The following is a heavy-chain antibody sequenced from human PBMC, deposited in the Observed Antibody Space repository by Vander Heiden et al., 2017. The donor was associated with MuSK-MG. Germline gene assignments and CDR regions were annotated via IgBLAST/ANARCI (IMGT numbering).Heavy chain of an antibody. CDR2: IYYSGST. D-gene: IGHD6-13*01. Sequence: QLQLQESGPGLVEPSETLSLTCTVPGGPIKFSRDYWGWIRQPPGKGLEWIGNIYYSGSTYYNASLKSRVTISVDTSKNQFSLKLSSVTAADTAVYYCARRVDSSSWDPRYYYTDVWGQGTTVTVSS. CDR3: ARRVDSSSWDPRYYYTDV. V-gene: IGHV4-39*01. CDR1: GGPIKFSRDY. J-gene: IGHJ6*03.